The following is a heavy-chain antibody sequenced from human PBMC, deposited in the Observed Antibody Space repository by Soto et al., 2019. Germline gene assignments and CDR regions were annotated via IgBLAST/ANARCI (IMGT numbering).Heavy chain of an antibody. Sequence: PSPTLSLPFAISGDSVASNSAAWNCIRQSPSRGLEWLGRTYYRSKWYNDYAVSVKSRITINPDTSKNQFSLQLNSVTPEDTAVYYCARARYSSSWEWDYWGQGTLVTVS. D-gene: IGHD6-13*01. CDR2: TYYRSKWYN. CDR1: GDSVASNSAA. CDR3: ARARYSSSWEWDY. V-gene: IGHV6-1*01. J-gene: IGHJ4*02.